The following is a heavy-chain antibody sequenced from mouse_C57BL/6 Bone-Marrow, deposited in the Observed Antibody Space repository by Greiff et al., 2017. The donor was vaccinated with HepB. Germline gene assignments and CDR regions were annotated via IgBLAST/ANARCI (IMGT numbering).Heavy chain of an antibody. J-gene: IGHJ1*03. CDR1: GYSFTDYN. CDR3: GRGGPSYWYFDV. CDR2: INPNYGTT. V-gene: IGHV1-39*01. D-gene: IGHD3-3*01. Sequence: EVQLQQSGPELVKPGASVKISCKASGYSFTDYNMNWVKQSNGKSLEWIGVINPNYGTTSYNQKFKGKATLTVDQSSSTAYMQLNSLTSEYSADYYGGRGGPSYWYFDVWGTGTTVTVSS.